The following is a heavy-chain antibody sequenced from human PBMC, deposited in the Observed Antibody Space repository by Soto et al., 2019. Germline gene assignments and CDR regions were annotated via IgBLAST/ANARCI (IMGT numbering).Heavy chain of an antibody. CDR1: GFTFSQYA. Sequence: GGSLRLSCAASGFTFSQYAMSWVRQAPGKGLEWVSAISGSGGSTYYADSVKGRFTISRDNSKNTLYLQMNSLRAEDTAVYYCAKDPVSLYLFAYWGQRSLVTVSS. J-gene: IGHJ4*02. V-gene: IGHV3-23*01. CDR3: AKDPVSLYLFAY. CDR2: ISGSGGST.